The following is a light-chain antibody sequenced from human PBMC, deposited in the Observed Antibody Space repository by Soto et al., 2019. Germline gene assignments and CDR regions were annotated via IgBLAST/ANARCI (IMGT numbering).Light chain of an antibody. Sequence: QSALTQPASVSGSPGQSITISCTGTISDVGGYNYVSWYQQHTGKAPKLMIYDVSNRPSGVSNRFSGSKSGNTASLTISGLQAEDEADYYCSSYTSSSTLYVFGTGTKLTVL. V-gene: IGLV2-14*01. J-gene: IGLJ1*01. CDR3: SSYTSSSTLYV. CDR1: ISDVGGYNY. CDR2: DVS.